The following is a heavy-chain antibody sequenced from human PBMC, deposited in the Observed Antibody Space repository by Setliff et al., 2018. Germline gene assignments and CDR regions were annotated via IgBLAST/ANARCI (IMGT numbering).Heavy chain of an antibody. Sequence: SVKVSCKASGGTFSSYAIHWVRQAPGQGLEWMGGIIPIFGTANYAQKFQGRVTITADESTSTAYMELSSLRSEDTAVYYRATSYSGSYYGYWGQGTLVTVSS. CDR2: IIPIFGTA. V-gene: IGHV1-69*13. CDR1: GGTFSSYA. D-gene: IGHD1-26*01. J-gene: IGHJ4*02. CDR3: ATSYSGSYYGY.